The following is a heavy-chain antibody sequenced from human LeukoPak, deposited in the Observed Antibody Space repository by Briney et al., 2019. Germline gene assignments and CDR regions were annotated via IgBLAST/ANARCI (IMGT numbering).Heavy chain of an antibody. CDR1: GYSISSGYY. V-gene: IGHV4-38-2*01. CDR3: ARSNLGSNWYFDP. J-gene: IGHJ2*01. CDR2: IYHSGST. D-gene: IGHD4/OR15-4a*01. Sequence: PSETLSLTCAVSGYSISSGYYWGWIRQPPGKGLEWIGSIYHSGSTYNPSLKSRVTISVDTSKNQFSLKLSSVTAADTAVYYCARSNLGSNWYFDPWGRGTLVTVSS.